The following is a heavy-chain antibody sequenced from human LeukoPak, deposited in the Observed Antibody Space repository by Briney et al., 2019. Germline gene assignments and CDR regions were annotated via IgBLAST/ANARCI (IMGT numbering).Heavy chain of an antibody. Sequence: GGSLRLSCAASGFSFSSHSMNWVRQAPGKGLEWVSSISTGSTYIYYADSIKGRFTISRDNAKNSLYLQMNSLRAEDTAVYYCAREESIVGTKGDAFDLWGQGTMVTVSS. J-gene: IGHJ3*01. V-gene: IGHV3-21*01. D-gene: IGHD1-26*01. CDR1: GFSFSSHS. CDR2: ISTGSTYI. CDR3: AREESIVGTKGDAFDL.